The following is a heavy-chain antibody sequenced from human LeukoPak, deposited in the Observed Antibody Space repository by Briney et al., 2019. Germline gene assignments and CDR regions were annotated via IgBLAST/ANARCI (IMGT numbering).Heavy chain of an antibody. CDR3: ARDGDSYFDY. Sequence: PSQTLSLTCTVSGGSISSGGYYWNWIRQPAGKGLEWIGRIYTSGSTNYNPSLKSRVTVSVDTSKNQFSLKLSSVTAADTAVYYCARDGDSYFDYWGQGTLVTVSS. CDR1: GGSISSGGYY. D-gene: IGHD7-27*01. CDR2: IYTSGST. J-gene: IGHJ4*02. V-gene: IGHV4-61*02.